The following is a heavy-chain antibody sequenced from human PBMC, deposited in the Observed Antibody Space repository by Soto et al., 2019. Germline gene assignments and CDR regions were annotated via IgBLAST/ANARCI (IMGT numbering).Heavy chain of an antibody. J-gene: IGHJ6*02. CDR3: ARCIQGDYYYGMDV. D-gene: IGHD5-18*01. CDR1: RYTFISYD. CDR2: MNPKSANT. Sequence: ASVKVSCKASRYTFISYDINWVRQATGQGLEWMGWMNPKSANTGYAQNFQGRVTMTRDTSTTTVYMELTNLRSDDTAVYYCARCIQGDYYYGMDVWGQGTTVTVSS. V-gene: IGHV1-8*01.